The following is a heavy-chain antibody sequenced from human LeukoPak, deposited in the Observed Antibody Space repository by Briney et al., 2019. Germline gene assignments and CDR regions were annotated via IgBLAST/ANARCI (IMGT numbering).Heavy chain of an antibody. J-gene: IGHJ4*02. CDR3: ARDGFTMVRGVKGSRLY. Sequence: GASVKVSCKASGYTFTSYAMNWVRQAPGQGLEWMGWINTNTGNPTYAQGFTGRFVLSLDTSVSTAYLQISSLKAEDTAVYYCARDGFTMVRGVKGSRLYWGQGTLVTVSS. D-gene: IGHD3-10*01. V-gene: IGHV7-4-1*02. CDR2: INTNTGNP. CDR1: GYTFTSYA.